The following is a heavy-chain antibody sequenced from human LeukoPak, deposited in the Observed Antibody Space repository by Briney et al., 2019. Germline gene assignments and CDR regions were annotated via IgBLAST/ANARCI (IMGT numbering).Heavy chain of an antibody. CDR3: AKEQMVRAYNRGAFDI. Sequence: GGSLRLSCAASGFTFDDYAMHWVRQAPGKGLEWVSLISWDGGSTYYADSVKGRFTISRDNSKNSLYLQMNSLRDEDTALYYCAKEQMVRAYNRGAFDIWGQGTMVTVSS. V-gene: IGHV3-43D*03. J-gene: IGHJ3*02. CDR1: GFTFDDYA. D-gene: IGHD3-10*01. CDR2: ISWDGGST.